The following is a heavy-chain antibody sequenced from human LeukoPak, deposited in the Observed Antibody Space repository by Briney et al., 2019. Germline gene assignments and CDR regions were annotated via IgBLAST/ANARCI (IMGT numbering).Heavy chain of an antibody. Sequence: PGGSLRLSCAASGFNFNSYTMNWVRQAPGKGLQWVANILASGSPTYYADSVKGRFIISRDNSKNTLYLQMNSLRAEDTAVYYCAKFHSGSHWGQGTLVTVSS. J-gene: IGHJ4*02. V-gene: IGHV3-23*05. CDR3: AKFHSGSH. CDR1: GFNFNSYT. CDR2: ILASGSPT. D-gene: IGHD1-26*01.